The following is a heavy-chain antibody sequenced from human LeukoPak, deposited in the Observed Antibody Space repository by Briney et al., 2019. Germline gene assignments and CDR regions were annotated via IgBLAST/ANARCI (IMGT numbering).Heavy chain of an antibody. CDR1: GCTFDDYG. CDR3: ARDRGSGSYDPPDY. J-gene: IGHJ4*02. D-gene: IGHD1-26*01. V-gene: IGHV3-20*04. Sequence: GGSLRLSCAASGCTFDDYGMSWVRQAPGKGLEWVGGINWICGSTDYADSVKGRFTISRDNAKNSLYLQLNSLRAEDTDVYYCARDRGSGSYDPPDYWGQGTLVTVSS. CDR2: INWICGST.